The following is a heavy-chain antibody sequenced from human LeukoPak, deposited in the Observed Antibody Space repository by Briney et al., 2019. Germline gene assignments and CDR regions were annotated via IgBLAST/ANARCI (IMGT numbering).Heavy chain of an antibody. V-gene: IGHV3-23*01. Sequence: GGSLRLCCAASGFTFSSYAMSWVRQAPGKGLEWVSDISGSGGSTYYADSVKGRFTISRDNSKNTLYLQMNSLRAEDTAVYYCAKDQHYDILTSAIDYWGQGTPVTVSS. CDR1: GFTFSSYA. J-gene: IGHJ4*02. CDR2: ISGSGGST. D-gene: IGHD3-9*01. CDR3: AKDQHYDILTSAIDY.